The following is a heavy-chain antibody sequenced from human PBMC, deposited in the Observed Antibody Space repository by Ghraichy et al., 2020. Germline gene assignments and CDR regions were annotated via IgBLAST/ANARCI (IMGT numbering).Heavy chain of an antibody. CDR2: IYYSGST. CDR3: ARGYVPPGIAAAELDY. Sequence: SQTLSLTCTVSGGSIISGGYYWSWIRQHPGKGLEWIGYIYYSGSTSYNPSLKSRLTISVDTSKNQFSLKLSSVTAADTAVYYCARGYVPPGIAAAELDYWGQGTLVTVSS. J-gene: IGHJ4*02. CDR1: GGSIISGGYY. V-gene: IGHV4-31*03. D-gene: IGHD6-13*01.